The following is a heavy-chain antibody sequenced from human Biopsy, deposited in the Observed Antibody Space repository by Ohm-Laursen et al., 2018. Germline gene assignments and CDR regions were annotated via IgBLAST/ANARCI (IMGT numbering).Heavy chain of an antibody. CDR2: VYYSGST. CDR1: GGSISSYY. V-gene: IGHV4-59*08. Sequence: GTLSLTWSVSGGSISSYYWTWIRQPPGKGLEWIGDVYYSGSTNRNPSLKSRVTILVDTSKNQFSLKLNSVAAADTAVYYCGRREVVITHDAFDTWGQGTMVTVSS. CDR3: GRREVVITHDAFDT. J-gene: IGHJ3*02. D-gene: IGHD3-22*01.